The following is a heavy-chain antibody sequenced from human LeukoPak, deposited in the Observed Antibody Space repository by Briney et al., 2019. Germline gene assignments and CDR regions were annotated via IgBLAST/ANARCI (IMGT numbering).Heavy chain of an antibody. CDR2: INPNSGGT. V-gene: IGHV1-2*02. D-gene: IGHD6-13*01. CDR3: ARDKSIAAAGISLHAFDI. J-gene: IGHJ3*02. CDR1: GYTFTSYA. Sequence: ASVKVSCKASGYTFTSYAMNWVRQAPGQGLEWMGWINPNSGGTNYAQKFQGRVTMTRDTSISTAYMELSRLRSDDTAVYYCARDKSIAAAGISLHAFDIWGQGTMVTVSS.